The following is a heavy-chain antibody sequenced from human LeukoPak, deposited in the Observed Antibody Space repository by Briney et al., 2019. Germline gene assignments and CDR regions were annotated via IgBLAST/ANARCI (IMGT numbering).Heavy chain of an antibody. V-gene: IGHV4-30-4*01. CDR3: ARGGDYYGSAYYFDD. CDR2: IYYSGST. CDR1: DGSISSGDYY. D-gene: IGHD3-10*01. Sequence: SQTLSLTCTVSDGSISSGDYYWGWIRQSPGKGLDWMGYIYYSGSTYYNPFLKSRVSISVDTSKNQFSLELNSVTAADTAVYYCARGGDYYGSAYYFDDWGQGTLVTVSS. J-gene: IGHJ4*02.